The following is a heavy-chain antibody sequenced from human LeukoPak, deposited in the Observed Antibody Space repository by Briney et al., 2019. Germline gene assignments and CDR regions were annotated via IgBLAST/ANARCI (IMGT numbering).Heavy chain of an antibody. V-gene: IGHV5-51*01. J-gene: IGHJ3*02. CDR3: ARAFRSYVWDAFDI. D-gene: IGHD1-26*01. Sequence: PGESLQISCKGSGYSFTTYWIGWVRQLPGKGLEWMGIIYPGDSDTRYSPSCQGQVTISADKSISTPYLQWSSLKASDTAMYYCARAFRSYVWDAFDIWGQGTMVTVSS. CDR2: IYPGDSDT. CDR1: GYSFTTYW.